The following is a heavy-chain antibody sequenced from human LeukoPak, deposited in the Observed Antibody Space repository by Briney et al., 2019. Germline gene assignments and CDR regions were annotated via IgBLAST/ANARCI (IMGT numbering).Heavy chain of an antibody. D-gene: IGHD1-26*01. J-gene: IGHJ4*02. CDR3: ARDDSGTSYFDY. V-gene: IGHV3-23*01. Sequence: GGSLRLSCAASGLTFSSYAMSWFRQAPGKGLEWVSTMSASGGRTFYADSVKGRFTISRDNPNNTLYLQMNSLRAEDTAVYYCARDDSGTSYFDYWGQGILVNVSS. CDR1: GLTFSSYA. CDR2: MSASGGRT.